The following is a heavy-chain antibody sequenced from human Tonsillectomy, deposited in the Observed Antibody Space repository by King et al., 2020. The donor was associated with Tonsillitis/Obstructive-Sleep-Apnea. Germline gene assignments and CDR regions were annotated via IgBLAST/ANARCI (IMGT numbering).Heavy chain of an antibody. D-gene: IGHD3-22*01. CDR1: GGSFSGYY. J-gene: IGHJ5*02. Sequence: HVQLQQWGAGLLKPSETLSLTCAVYGGSFSGYYWSWIRQPPGKGLEWIGEINHSGSTNYNPSLKSRVTISVDTSKNQFSLKLSSVTAADTAVYYCATAPTHYYDSSGNWFDPWG. V-gene: IGHV4-34*01. CDR3: ATAPTHYYDSSGNWFDP. CDR2: INHSGST.